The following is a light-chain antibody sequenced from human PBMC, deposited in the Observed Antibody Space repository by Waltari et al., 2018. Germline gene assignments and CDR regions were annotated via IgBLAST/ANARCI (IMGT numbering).Light chain of an antibody. CDR1: QDINNF. J-gene: IGKJ4*01. CDR3: QQFDTLPPS. CDR2: DAS. V-gene: IGKV1-33*01. Sequence: DIQMTQSPSSLSASVGDRVTITCQASQDINNFLNWYQQKPGRAPSPLIYDASNLETGVPSRFSGSGSGTPFTLTISSLQTEDSATYYCQQFDTLPPSFGGGTKVEI.